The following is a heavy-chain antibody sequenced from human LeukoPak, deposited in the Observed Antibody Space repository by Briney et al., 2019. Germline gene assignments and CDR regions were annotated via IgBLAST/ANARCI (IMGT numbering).Heavy chain of an antibody. D-gene: IGHD4-17*01. CDR3: ARYGDFGFDY. V-gene: IGHV1-69*05. Sequence: SVKVSCKASGGTFSSYAISWVRQAPGQGLEWMGRITPIFGTANYAQKFQGRVTITTDESTSKAYMELSSLRSEDTAVYYCARYGDFGFDYWGQGTLVTVSS. J-gene: IGHJ4*02. CDR2: ITPIFGTA. CDR1: GGTFSSYA.